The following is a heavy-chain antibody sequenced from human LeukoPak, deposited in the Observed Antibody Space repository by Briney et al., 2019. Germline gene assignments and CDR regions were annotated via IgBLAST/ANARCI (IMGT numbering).Heavy chain of an antibody. CDR1: GGSFSGYY. V-gene: IGHV4-34*01. CDR3: ARFRYYYGSGSYYPFDY. CDR2: INHSGST. D-gene: IGHD3-10*01. Sequence: PSETLSLTCAVYGGSFSGYYWSWIRQPPGKGLEWIGEINHSGSTNYNPSLKSRVTISVDTSKNQFSLKLSSVTAADTAVYYCARFRYYYGSGSYYPFDYWGQGTLVTVSS. J-gene: IGHJ4*02.